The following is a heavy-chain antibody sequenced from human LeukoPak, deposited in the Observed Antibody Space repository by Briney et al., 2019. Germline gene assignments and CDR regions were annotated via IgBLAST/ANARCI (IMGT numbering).Heavy chain of an antibody. D-gene: IGHD3-10*01. Sequence: ASVKVSCKASGYTFTGYYMHWVRQAPGQGLEWMGWINPNSGGTNYAQKFQGRVTMNSDTSISTAYMELSRLRSDDTAVYYCARGRITMVRGVNYWGQGTLVTVSS. CDR3: ARGRITMVRGVNY. CDR1: GYTFTGYY. J-gene: IGHJ4*02. CDR2: INPNSGGT. V-gene: IGHV1-2*02.